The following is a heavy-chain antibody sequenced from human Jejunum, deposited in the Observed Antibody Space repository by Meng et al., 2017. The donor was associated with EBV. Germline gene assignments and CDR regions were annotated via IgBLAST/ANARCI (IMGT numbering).Heavy chain of an antibody. CDR2: IYHGGGT. CDR3: AGNGYYALED. Sequence: QVQLQESGPRLEKPSGXRSLTCVVSGGSISDNDWWSWVRQPPGKGLEWLGEIYHGGGTNYNPSLESRVTISVDKSKNQFSLKLNSVTVADTAVYYCAGNGYYALEDWGPGILVTVSS. D-gene: IGHD3-22*01. V-gene: IGHV4-4*02. J-gene: IGHJ4*02. CDR1: GGSISDNDW.